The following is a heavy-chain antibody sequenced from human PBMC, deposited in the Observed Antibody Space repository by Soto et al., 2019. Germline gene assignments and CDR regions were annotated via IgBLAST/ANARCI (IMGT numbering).Heavy chain of an antibody. V-gene: IGHV1-2*04. D-gene: IGHD2-2*01. CDR1: GYTFTGCY. CDR2: INPNSGGT. J-gene: IGHJ4*02. CDR3: ARAFEGSTSCYQY. Sequence: QVQLVQSGAEVKKPGASVKVSCKASGYTFTGCYMHWVRQAPGQGLEWMGWINPNSGGTNYAQKFQGWVTMTRDTSISTAYMELSRLRSDDTAVYYCARAFEGSTSCYQYWGQGTLVTVSS.